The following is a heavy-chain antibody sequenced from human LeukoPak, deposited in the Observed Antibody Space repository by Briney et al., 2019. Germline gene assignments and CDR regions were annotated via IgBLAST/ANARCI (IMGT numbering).Heavy chain of an antibody. D-gene: IGHD3-22*01. CDR1: GFTFSTYA. Sequence: GGSLRLSCAASGFTFSTYAVSWVRQAPGKGLEGVSLIGGSDGRTRYADSVKGRFTISRDNSKNTLYLEMNSLRAEDTAVYYCAKDSSSYDWGYMDVWGKGTTVTTSS. CDR2: IGGSDGRT. J-gene: IGHJ6*03. V-gene: IGHV3-23*01. CDR3: AKDSSSYDWGYMDV.